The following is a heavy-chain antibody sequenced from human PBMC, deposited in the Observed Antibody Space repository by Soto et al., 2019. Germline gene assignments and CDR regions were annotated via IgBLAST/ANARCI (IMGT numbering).Heavy chain of an antibody. CDR1: GYTFTSYA. D-gene: IGHD3-3*01. CDR2: INAGNGNT. J-gene: IGHJ4*02. CDR3: AVAIFGVVITPYFDY. Sequence: ASVKVSCKASGYTFTSYAMHWVRQAPGQRLEWMGWINAGNGNTKYSQKFQGRVTITRDTSASTAYMELSSLRSEDTAVYYCAVAIFGVVITPYFDYWGQGTLVTVSS. V-gene: IGHV1-3*01.